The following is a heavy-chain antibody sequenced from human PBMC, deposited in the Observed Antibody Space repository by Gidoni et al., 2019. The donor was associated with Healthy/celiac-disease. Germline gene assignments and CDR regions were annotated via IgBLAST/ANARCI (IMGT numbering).Heavy chain of an antibody. V-gene: IGHV3-23*01. D-gene: IGHD2-21*02. CDR2: ISGSGGST. CDR1: GFTFSSYA. CDR3: AKDRSQVVTTNY. J-gene: IGHJ4*02. Sequence: EVQLLESGGGLVQPGGSLRLSCAASGFTFSSYAMSWVRQAPGKGLGWCSAISGSGGSTYYADSVKGRFTISRDNSKNTLYLQMNSLRAEDTAVYYCAKDRSQVVTTNYWGQGTLVTVSS.